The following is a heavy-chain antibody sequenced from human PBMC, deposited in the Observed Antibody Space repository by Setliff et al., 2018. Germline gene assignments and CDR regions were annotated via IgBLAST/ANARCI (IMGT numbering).Heavy chain of an antibody. CDR3: ARRGERFFNWFDP. J-gene: IGHJ5*02. CDR1: GYSFNDYW. CDR2: ISPGNDDT. V-gene: IGHV5-51*01. D-gene: IGHD2-21*01. Sequence: GESLKISCKGSGYSFNDYWNAWVRQTPGKGLEWMGTISPGNDDTRYSPSFQGQVTNSTDTSINTACLQWNNLKASDTAVYYCARRGERFFNWFDPWGQGTLVTVSS.